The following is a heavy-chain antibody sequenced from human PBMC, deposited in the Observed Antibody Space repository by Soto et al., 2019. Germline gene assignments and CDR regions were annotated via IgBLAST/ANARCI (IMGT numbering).Heavy chain of an antibody. V-gene: IGHV5-10-1*01. D-gene: IGHD2-15*01. J-gene: IGHJ6*02. CDR1: GYSFTSYW. CDR2: IDPSDAYT. Sequence: GESLKISCKGSGYSFTSYWISWVRQMPGKGLERMGRIDPSDAYTNYSPSFQGHVTISADKSISTAYLQWSSLKASDTAMYYCERLPSMSDYYYYGMDVWGQGTTVTVSS. CDR3: ERLPSMSDYYYYGMDV.